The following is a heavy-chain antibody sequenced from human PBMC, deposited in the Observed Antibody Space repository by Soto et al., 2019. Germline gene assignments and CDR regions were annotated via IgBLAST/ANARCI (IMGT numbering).Heavy chain of an antibody. D-gene: IGHD6-19*01. J-gene: IGHJ6*02. Sequence: QVQLVQSGAEVKKPGASVKVSCRASGYTFTSYVISWVRQAPAQGLEWMGWISAYNGNTNFAQKLQGRVTMTTDTSTSTAYMELRSLRSDDTAVYYGARVVATVAGHYGMDVWGQGTTVTVSS. CDR2: ISAYNGNT. V-gene: IGHV1-18*01. CDR3: ARVVATVAGHYGMDV. CDR1: GYTFTSYV.